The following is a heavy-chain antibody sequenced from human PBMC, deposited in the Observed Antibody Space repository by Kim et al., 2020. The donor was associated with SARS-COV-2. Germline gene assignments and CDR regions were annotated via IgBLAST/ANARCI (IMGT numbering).Heavy chain of an antibody. CDR1: GFTFSSYS. CDR3: ARDLVPYYDFWSGPNAFDI. Sequence: GGSLRLSCAASGFTFSSYSMNWVRQAPGKGLEWVSSISSSSSYIYYADSVKGRFTISRDNAKNSLYLQMNSLRAEDTAVYYCARDLVPYYDFWSGPNAFDIWGQGTMVTVSS. D-gene: IGHD3-3*01. CDR2: ISSSSSYI. V-gene: IGHV3-21*01. J-gene: IGHJ3*02.